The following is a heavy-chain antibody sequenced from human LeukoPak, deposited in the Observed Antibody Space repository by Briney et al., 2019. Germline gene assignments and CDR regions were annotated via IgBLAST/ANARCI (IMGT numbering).Heavy chain of an antibody. CDR1: GFTFSSYS. CDR3: AKDREAVAGEIDY. Sequence: GGSLRLSCAASGFTFSSYSMNWVRQAPGKGLEWVSSISSSSSYIYYADSVKGRLTISRDNAKTSLYLQMNSLSADNMALYFCAKDREAVAGEIDYWGQGTLVTVSS. V-gene: IGHV3-21*04. CDR2: ISSSSSYI. J-gene: IGHJ4*02. D-gene: IGHD6-19*01.